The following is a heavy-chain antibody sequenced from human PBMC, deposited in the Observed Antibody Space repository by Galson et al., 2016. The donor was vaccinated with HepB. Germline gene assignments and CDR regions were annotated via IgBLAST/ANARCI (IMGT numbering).Heavy chain of an antibody. CDR2: IYYSGST. CDR3: ARLEPVAVAPGLLLENWFDP. Sequence: ETLSLTCTVSGGSVSGSSYYWGWIRQPPGKGLEWIASIYYSGSTFSNPSLESRVTISVDTSKNQFSLKVSSVTAADTAIYFCARLEPVAVAPGLLLENWFDPWGQGSLVTVSS. D-gene: IGHD2-2*01. V-gene: IGHV4-39*01. J-gene: IGHJ5*02. CDR1: GGSVSGSSYY.